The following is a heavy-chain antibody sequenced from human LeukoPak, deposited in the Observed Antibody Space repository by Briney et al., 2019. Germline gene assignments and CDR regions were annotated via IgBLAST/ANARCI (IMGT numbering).Heavy chain of an antibody. J-gene: IGHJ3*02. CDR1: GFTFSSYW. D-gene: IGHD2-2*01. CDR2: INSDGSST. CDR3: ARHGNIVVLPVTSKAFDI. Sequence: QPGGSLRLSCAASGFTFSSYWMHWVRQAPGKGLVWVSRINSDGSSTSYADSVKGRFTISRDNAKNTLYLQMNSLRAEDTAVYYCARHGNIVVLPVTSKAFDIWGQGTMVTVSS. V-gene: IGHV3-74*01.